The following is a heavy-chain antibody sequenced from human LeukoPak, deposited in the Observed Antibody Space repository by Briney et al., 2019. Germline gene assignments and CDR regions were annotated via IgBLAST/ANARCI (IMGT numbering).Heavy chain of an antibody. CDR3: ARGGDYRDPPHFFDY. CDR2: IYHSGST. Sequence: SETLSLTCTVSGGSISSYYWSWIRQPPGKGLEWIGSIYHSGSTYYNPSLKSRVTISVDTSKNQFSLKLNSVTAADTAVYYCARGGDYRDPPHFFDYWGQGTLVTVSS. V-gene: IGHV4-38-2*02. D-gene: IGHD4-17*01. J-gene: IGHJ4*02. CDR1: GGSISSYY.